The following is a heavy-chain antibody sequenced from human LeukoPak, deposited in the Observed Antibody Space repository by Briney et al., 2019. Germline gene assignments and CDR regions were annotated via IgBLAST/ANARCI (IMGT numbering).Heavy chain of an antibody. J-gene: IGHJ4*02. CDR2: ISYSGST. V-gene: IGHV4-30-4*02. D-gene: IGHD6-19*01. Sequence: PSETLSLTCTVSGGSISNGDYYWSWIRQPPGKGLEWIGYISYSGSTYYNPSLKSRVTISVDTSKNHFSLKLTSVTAADTATYYCARETSLAGFASGLGFNYWGQGILVTVSS. CDR3: ARETSLAGFASGLGFNY. CDR1: GGSISNGDYY.